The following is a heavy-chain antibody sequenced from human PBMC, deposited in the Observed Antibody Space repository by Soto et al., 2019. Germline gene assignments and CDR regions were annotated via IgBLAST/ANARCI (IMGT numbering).Heavy chain of an antibody. CDR1: GGSISSGGYY. D-gene: IGHD6-13*01. CDR3: ARETAAGYNWFDP. CDR2: IYYSGST. V-gene: IGHV4-31*03. Sequence: QVQLQESGPGLVKPSQTLSRTCTVSGGSISSGGYYWSWIRQHPGKGLEWIGYIYYSGSTYYNPSLKSRVTISVDTSKNQFSLKLSSVTAAYTAVYYCARETAAGYNWFDPWGQGTLVTVSS. J-gene: IGHJ5*02.